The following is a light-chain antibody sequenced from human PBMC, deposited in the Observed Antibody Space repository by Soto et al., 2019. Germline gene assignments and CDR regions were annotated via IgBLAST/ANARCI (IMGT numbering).Light chain of an antibody. Sequence: SYELTQPPSVSVSPGQTASITCTGDELGDKYVCWYQQKPGQSPVLLIFKDAKRPSGIPERFSGSNSGNTATLTISGTQALDGADYFCQAWDSSTLLFGGGTKLTVL. V-gene: IGLV3-1*01. CDR1: ELGDKY. J-gene: IGLJ2*01. CDR3: QAWDSSTLL. CDR2: KDA.